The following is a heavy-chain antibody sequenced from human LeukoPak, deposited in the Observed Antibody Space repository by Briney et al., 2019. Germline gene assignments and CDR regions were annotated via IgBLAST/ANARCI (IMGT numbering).Heavy chain of an antibody. J-gene: IGHJ5*02. CDR2: IWYDGSKT. CDR1: GFTFSSHG. Sequence: GGSLRLSCAASGFTFSSHGMQWVRQAPGKGLEWVALIWYDGSKTNYVDSVMGRFTISRDDSKNTLYLQMDNLRAEDTAVYFCARDLSYGSLSFDPWGQGTLVTVSS. V-gene: IGHV3-33*01. D-gene: IGHD3-10*01. CDR3: ARDLSYGSLSFDP.